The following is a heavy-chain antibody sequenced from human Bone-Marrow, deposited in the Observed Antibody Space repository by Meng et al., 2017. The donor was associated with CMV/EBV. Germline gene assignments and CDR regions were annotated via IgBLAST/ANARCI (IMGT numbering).Heavy chain of an antibody. CDR3: ARHRITIFGVVILYYFDY. CDR1: GYTFTSYG. Sequence: ASVKVSCKASGYTFTSYGISWVRQAPGQGLEWMGWISAYNGNTNYAQKLQGRVTMTTDTSTSTAYMELRSLRSDDTAVYYCARHRITIFGVVILYYFDYWGQGTLVTVS. CDR2: ISAYNGNT. V-gene: IGHV1-18*01. J-gene: IGHJ4*02. D-gene: IGHD3-3*01.